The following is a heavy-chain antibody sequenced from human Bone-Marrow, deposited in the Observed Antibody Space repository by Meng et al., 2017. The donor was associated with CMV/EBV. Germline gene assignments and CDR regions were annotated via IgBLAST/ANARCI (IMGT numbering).Heavy chain of an antibody. CDR2: ISPTGYIT. Sequence: GGSLRLSCAASGFSFSSFALSWVRQAPGKGLEWVSSISPTGYITYYADSVKGRFTISGASSKNTLYLQMNSLRAEDTALYYYAKDKSYYYYYGMDVWGQGTTVTVSS. CDR3: AKDKSYYYYYGMDV. J-gene: IGHJ6*02. CDR1: GFSFSSFA. V-gene: IGHV3-23*01.